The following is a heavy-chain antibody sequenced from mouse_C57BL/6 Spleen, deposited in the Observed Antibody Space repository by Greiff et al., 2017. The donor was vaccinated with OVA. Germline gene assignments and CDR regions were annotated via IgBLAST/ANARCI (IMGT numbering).Heavy chain of an antibody. CDR3: ARGGSSGPYYFDY. V-gene: IGHV1-59*01. CDR2: IDPSDSYT. CDR1: GYTFTSYW. D-gene: IGHD3-2*02. Sequence: QVQLQQPGAELVRPGTSVKLSCKASGYTFTSYWMHWVKQRPGQGLEWIGVIDPSDSYTNYNQKFKGKATLTVDTSSSTAYMQLSSLTSEDSAVYYCARGGSSGPYYFDYWGQGTTLTVSS. J-gene: IGHJ2*01.